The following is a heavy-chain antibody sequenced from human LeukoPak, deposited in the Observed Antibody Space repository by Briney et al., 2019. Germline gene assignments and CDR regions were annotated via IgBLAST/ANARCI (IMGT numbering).Heavy chain of an antibody. D-gene: IGHD3-22*01. CDR2: IWYDGSDK. Sequence: GGSLRLSCTASGFTFSSYSMHWVRQALGKGLDWVAVIWYDGSDKKYAESVKGRFTISRDNSKNTLYLHMNSLRAEDTAVYYCARVLGTTDSNGSPYYWGQGTVVTVSS. J-gene: IGHJ4*02. V-gene: IGHV3-33*08. CDR3: ARVLGTTDSNGSPYY. CDR1: GFTFSSYS.